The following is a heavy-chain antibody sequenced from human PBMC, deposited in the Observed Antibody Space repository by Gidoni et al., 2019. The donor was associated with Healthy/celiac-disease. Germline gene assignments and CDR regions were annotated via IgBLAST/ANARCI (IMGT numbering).Heavy chain of an antibody. D-gene: IGHD2-2*01. CDR1: GYSCTSYW. CDR2: IDPSDSYT. J-gene: IGHJ4*02. Sequence: EVQLVLSGAEVKKPGESLRISCTGSGYSCTSYWISWVRQMPGKGLEWMGRIDPSDSYTNYSPSFQGHVTISADKSISTAYLQWSSLKASDTAMYYCARRCVSSTSCSVDYWGQGTLVTVSS. V-gene: IGHV5-10-1*03. CDR3: ARRCVSSTSCSVDY.